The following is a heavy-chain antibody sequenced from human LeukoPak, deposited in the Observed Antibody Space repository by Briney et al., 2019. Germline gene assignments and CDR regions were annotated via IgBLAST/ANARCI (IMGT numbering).Heavy chain of an antibody. CDR3: AKDSMVVAATPPDY. D-gene: IGHD2-15*01. CDR1: GFTFSSYE. CDR2: ISSRGSTI. Sequence: GGSLRLSCAASGFTFSSYEMNWVRQAPGKGLEWVSYISSRGSTIYYADSVKGRFTISRDNSKNTLYLQMNSLRAEDTAVYYCAKDSMVVAATPPDYWGQGTLV. J-gene: IGHJ4*02. V-gene: IGHV3-48*03.